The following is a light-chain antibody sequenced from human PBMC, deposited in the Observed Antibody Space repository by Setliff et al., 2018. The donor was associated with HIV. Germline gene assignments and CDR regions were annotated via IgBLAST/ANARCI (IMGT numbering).Light chain of an antibody. CDR2: TDN. V-gene: IGLV1-44*01. CDR1: SSNIGSNT. Sequence: QSVLTQPPSASGTPGQRVTISCSGSSSNIGSNTVNWYQQLPGTAPKLLIYTDNHRPSGVPDRFSGSKSGTSASLAISGLQSEDDADYFCAAWDDSLNGFWVFGGGTQLTVL. CDR3: AAWDDSLNGFWV. J-gene: IGLJ3*02.